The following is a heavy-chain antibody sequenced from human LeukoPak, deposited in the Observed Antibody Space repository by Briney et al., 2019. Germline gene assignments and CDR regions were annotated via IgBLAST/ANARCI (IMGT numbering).Heavy chain of an antibody. CDR3: ARAYSSGYYYFDY. D-gene: IGHD3-22*01. J-gene: IGHJ4*02. CDR1: GGSISSSNW. Sequence: PSGTLSLTCAVSGGSISSSNWWSWIRQPPGKGLEWIGEIYHSGSTNYNPSLKSRVTISVDKSKTQFSLKLSSVTAADTAVYYCARAYSSGYYYFDYWGQGTLVTVSS. V-gene: IGHV4-4*02. CDR2: IYHSGST.